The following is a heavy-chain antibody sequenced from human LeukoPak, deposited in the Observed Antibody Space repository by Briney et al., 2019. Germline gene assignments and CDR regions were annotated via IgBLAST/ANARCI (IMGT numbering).Heavy chain of an antibody. Sequence: GGSLRLSCAGSGFTFSSYWMSWVRQAPGKGLEWVANIKQDGSEKYYVDSVEGRFTISRDNAKNSLYLQMNSLRAEDTAVYYCARRYSYGNHFDYWGQGTLVTVSS. CDR3: ARRYSYGNHFDY. CDR1: GFTFSSYW. CDR2: IKQDGSEK. D-gene: IGHD5-18*01. J-gene: IGHJ4*02. V-gene: IGHV3-7*01.